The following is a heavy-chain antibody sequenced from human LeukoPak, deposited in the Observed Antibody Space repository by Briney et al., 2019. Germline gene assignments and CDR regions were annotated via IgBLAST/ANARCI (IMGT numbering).Heavy chain of an antibody. CDR2: IYRSGST. Sequence: SETLSLTCTVADYSISSGYYWGWIRQPPGKGLEWIGSIYRSGSTFYNPSLKSRVTISVDTSKNQFSLKLSSVTAADTAVYYCARGDSGYFDYWGQGTLVTVSS. V-gene: IGHV4-38-2*02. CDR1: DYSISSGYY. CDR3: ARGDSGYFDY. J-gene: IGHJ4*02. D-gene: IGHD3-22*01.